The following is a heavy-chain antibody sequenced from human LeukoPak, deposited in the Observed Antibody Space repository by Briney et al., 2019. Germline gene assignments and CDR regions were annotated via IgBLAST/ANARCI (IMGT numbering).Heavy chain of an antibody. CDR3: GADSMPRGVFSYAFDI. Sequence: SVKVSCKASGFTFTSSAVQWVRQARGQRLEWIGWIVVGSGDTNSAQKFQERVTITRDMSTRTAYMELSSLRSEDTAVYYCGADSMPRGVFSYAFDIWGQGTMVAVSS. J-gene: IGHJ3*02. V-gene: IGHV1-58*01. CDR1: GFTFTSSA. D-gene: IGHD3-10*01. CDR2: IVVGSGDT.